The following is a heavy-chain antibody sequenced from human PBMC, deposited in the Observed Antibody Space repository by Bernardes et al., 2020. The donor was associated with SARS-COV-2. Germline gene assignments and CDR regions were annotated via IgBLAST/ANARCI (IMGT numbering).Heavy chain of an antibody. CDR2: ISAYNKDT. J-gene: IGHJ4*02. D-gene: IGHD1-1*01. Sequence: SVKVSCKTSGYLFSTYGLAWVRQAPGQGLEWLGWISAYNKDTNIAQKFQGRVTMTTDTSTNTAYMELRSLRPDDTAVYYCARDRPNFRPSTTTLDYWGQGTLVTVSS. CDR1: GYLFSTYG. CDR3: ARDRPNFRPSTTTLDY. V-gene: IGHV1-18*04.